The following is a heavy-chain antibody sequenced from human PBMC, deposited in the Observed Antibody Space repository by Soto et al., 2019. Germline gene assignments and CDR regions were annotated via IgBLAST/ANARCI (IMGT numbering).Heavy chain of an antibody. D-gene: IGHD2-15*01. CDR3: AARPYCSGGSCYGSYYYYMDV. V-gene: IGHV3-11*01. J-gene: IGHJ6*03. CDR1: GFTFSDYY. Sequence: GGSLRLSCAASGFTFSDYYMSWIRQAPGKGLEWVSYISSSGSTIYYADSVKGRFTISRDNAKNSLYLQMNSLRAEDTAVYYCAARPYCSGGSCYGSYYYYMDVWGKGTTVTVSS. CDR2: ISSSGSTI.